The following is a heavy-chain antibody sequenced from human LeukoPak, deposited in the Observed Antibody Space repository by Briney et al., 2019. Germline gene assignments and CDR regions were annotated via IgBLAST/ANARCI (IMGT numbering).Heavy chain of an antibody. D-gene: IGHD3-10*01. V-gene: IGHV4-61*02. J-gene: IGHJ3*02. CDR2: VYTSGST. Sequence: PSETLALTCTVSAGSISSGSYYWSWIRQPAGKGLEWIGRVYTSGSTNYNPSLKSRVTISVDTSKNQFSLKLSSVTAADTAVYYCATNSYGSGSYYNSDAFDIWGQGXMVTXSS. CDR3: ATNSYGSGSYYNSDAFDI. CDR1: AGSISSGSYY.